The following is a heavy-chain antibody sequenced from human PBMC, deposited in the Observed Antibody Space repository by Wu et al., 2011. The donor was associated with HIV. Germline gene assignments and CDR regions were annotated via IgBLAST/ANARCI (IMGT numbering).Heavy chain of an antibody. Sequence: QVQLVQSGAEVKTPGASVKVSCKTSGYTFTTYYIHWVRQAPRQGLEWMGIINPTTGNADTAQKFRGRFTVARNTSTGTVKMELGSLRSEDTALYYCARDLPAVAGCGEVPRVQNDYWGQGTLVTVSS. CDR2: INPTTGNA. CDR3: ARDLPAVAGCGEVPRVQNDY. CDR1: GYTFTTYY. D-gene: IGHD6-19*01. J-gene: IGHJ4*02. V-gene: IGHV1-46*01.